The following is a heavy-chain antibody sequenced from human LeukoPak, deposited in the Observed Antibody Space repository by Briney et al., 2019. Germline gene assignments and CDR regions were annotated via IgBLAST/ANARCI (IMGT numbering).Heavy chain of an antibody. CDR2: IYYSGST. CDR3: ARVRSTGYSPYYFDY. D-gene: IGHD6-13*01. V-gene: IGHV4-39*07. Sequence: PSETLSLTCTVSGGSISSSSYYWGWIRQPPGKGLEWIGSIYYSGSTYYNPSLKSRVTISVDTSKNQFSLKLSSVTAADTAVYYCARVRSTGYSPYYFDYWGQGTLVTVSS. CDR1: GGSISSSSYY. J-gene: IGHJ4*02.